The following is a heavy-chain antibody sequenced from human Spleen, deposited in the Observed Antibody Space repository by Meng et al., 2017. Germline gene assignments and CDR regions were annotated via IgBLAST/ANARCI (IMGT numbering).Heavy chain of an antibody. J-gene: IGHJ3*02. V-gene: IGHV3-21*01. CDR3: ARKYYNGSFDI. CDR2: ISSSRSDI. CDR1: GFTFSSYT. D-gene: IGHD3-10*01. Sequence: GESLKISCAASGFTFSSYTMNWVRQAPGKGLEWVSFISSSRSDIYYADSLKGRFTISRDNAKHSLYLQMNSLGAEDTAVYYCARKYYNGSFDIWGQGTMVTVSS.